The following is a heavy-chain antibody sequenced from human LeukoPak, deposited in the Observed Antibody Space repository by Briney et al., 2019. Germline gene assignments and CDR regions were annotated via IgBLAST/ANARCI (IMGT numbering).Heavy chain of an antibody. V-gene: IGHV3-23*01. CDR1: GFTLNNYA. CDR2: ISGSGGTT. CDR3: AKVSGGGLYYDGMDV. D-gene: IGHD1-14*01. J-gene: IGHJ6*02. Sequence: GGSLRLSCAASGFTLNNYAMNWVRQAPGKGLEWVSVISGSGGTTYYADSVKGRFTISRDSSKNTLYLQMNSLRAEDTAVYYCAKVSGGGLYYDGMDVWGQGTTVTVSS.